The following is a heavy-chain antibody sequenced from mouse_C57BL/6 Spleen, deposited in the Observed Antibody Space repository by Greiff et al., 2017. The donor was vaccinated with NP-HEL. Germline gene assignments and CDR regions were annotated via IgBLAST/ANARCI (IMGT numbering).Heavy chain of an antibody. CDR2: INRGGSST. J-gene: IGHJ2*01. CDR3: ARDDDQGGIYFDY. V-gene: IGHV5-6*01. CDR1: GFTFSSYG. Sequence: EVQGVESGGDLVKPGGSLKLSCAASGFTFSSYGMSWVHQTPDKRLEWVATINRGGSSTYYPDTVKGRFTISRDNDKNTLYRQMSSLKSEDKAMEYCARDDDQGGIYFDYWGQGTTLTVSS.